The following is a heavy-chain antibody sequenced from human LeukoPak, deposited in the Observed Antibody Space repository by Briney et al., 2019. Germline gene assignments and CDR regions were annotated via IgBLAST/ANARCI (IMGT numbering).Heavy chain of an antibody. Sequence: GGSLRLSCAASGFTVSSNYMSWVRQAPGKGLEWVSVIYSGGSTYYADSVKGRFTISRDNSKNTLYLQMNSLRAEDTAVYYCARGNVVGDGYPSLDYWGQGTLVTVSS. CDR1: GFTVSSNY. J-gene: IGHJ4*02. CDR3: ARGNVVGDGYPSLDY. D-gene: IGHD5-24*01. V-gene: IGHV3-53*01. CDR2: IYSGGST.